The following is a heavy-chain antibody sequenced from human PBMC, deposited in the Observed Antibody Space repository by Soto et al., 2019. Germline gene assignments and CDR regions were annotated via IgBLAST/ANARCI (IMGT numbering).Heavy chain of an antibody. Sequence: QITLKESGPSLLKPTQTLTLTCTFSGFSLTSGPGGVGWIRQPPGKALEWLALIYWDGERRYSPSLKSRLTITKDTSKDQVVLTMTNMDPVDTGTYYCAHTRGGGNSACFAAWGQGTLVTVSS. CDR2: IYWDGER. CDR3: AHTRGGGNSACFAA. CDR1: GFSLTSGPGG. V-gene: IGHV2-5*02. J-gene: IGHJ5*02. D-gene: IGHD2-21*02.